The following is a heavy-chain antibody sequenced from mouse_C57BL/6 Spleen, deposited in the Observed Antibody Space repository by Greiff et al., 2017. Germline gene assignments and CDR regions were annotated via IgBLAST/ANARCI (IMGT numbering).Heavy chain of an antibody. V-gene: IGHV1-69*01. D-gene: IGHD2-5*01. CDR3: ARSVYSNWYFDV. J-gene: IGHJ1*03. CDR1: GYTFTSYW. CDR2: IDPSDSYT. Sequence: VQLQQPGAELVMPGASVKLSCKASGYTFTSYWMHWVKQRPGQGLEWIGEIDPSDSYTNYNQKFKGKSTLTVDKSSSTAYMQLSSLTAEDSAVYYCARSVYSNWYFDVWGTGTTVTVSS.